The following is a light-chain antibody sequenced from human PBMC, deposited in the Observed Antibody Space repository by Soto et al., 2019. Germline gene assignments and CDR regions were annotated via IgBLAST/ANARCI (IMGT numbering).Light chain of an antibody. CDR3: HQDTKWTYT. Sequence: EIVMTQSPVALSVSPGESAALSCRASQRVGRNFALYQQRPGQAPRVLIDGTSTRATTVPARFSGSGSGTDFALTISSLQSEDFAVYYCHQDTKWTYTFGKGTRLEIK. CDR1: QRVGRN. CDR2: GTS. J-gene: IGKJ2*01. V-gene: IGKV3-15*01.